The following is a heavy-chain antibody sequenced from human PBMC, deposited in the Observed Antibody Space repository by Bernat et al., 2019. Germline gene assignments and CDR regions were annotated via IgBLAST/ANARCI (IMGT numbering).Heavy chain of an antibody. CDR2: ISGSTGAT. V-gene: IGHV3-48*01. CDR1: GFTLSGYD. J-gene: IGHJ4*02. Sequence: EVQLVESGGGLVQPGGSLRLSCAASGFTLSGYDMNWVRQTPEKGLEWISYISGSTGATYYADSVQGRFSISRDNGKNSVFLQMNSLRAEDTALYHCVRGHLANWGQGTLVTVSS. CDR3: VRGHLAN.